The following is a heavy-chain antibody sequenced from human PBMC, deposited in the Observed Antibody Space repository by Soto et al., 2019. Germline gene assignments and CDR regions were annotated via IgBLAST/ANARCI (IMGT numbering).Heavy chain of an antibody. Sequence: QVQLVQSGPEVKKPGASVKVSCKASGYTFTSYGISWVRQAPGQGLEWMGWISAYNGKTNYGQKVQGRVTMTTDTSTSTVYMEVRSLRSDDTAVYYCARDTSSSSWYGGFDPWGQGTLFTVSS. CDR3: ARDTSSSSWYGGFDP. V-gene: IGHV1-18*01. D-gene: IGHD6-13*01. CDR1: GYTFTSYG. CDR2: ISAYNGKT. J-gene: IGHJ5*02.